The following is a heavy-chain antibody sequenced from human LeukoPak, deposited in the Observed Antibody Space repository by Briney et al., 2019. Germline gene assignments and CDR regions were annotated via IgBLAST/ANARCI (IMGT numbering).Heavy chain of an antibody. CDR1: GYTVTSYY. D-gene: IGHD1-26*01. V-gene: IGHV1-46*01. J-gene: IGHJ3*02. CDR2: LNPSGGSS. Sequence: ASVKVSCKASGYTVTSYYMHWVRQAPGQGLEWMGILNPSGGSSSYAQKFQGRATLTRATSTGTVYMELSSLRSEDTAVYYCARDRRSPRAFDIWGQGTMVTVSS. CDR3: ARDRRSPRAFDI.